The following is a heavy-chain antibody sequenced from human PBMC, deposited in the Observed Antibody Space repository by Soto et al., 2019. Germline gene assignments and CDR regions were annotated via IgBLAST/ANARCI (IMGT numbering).Heavy chain of an antibody. J-gene: IGHJ4*02. V-gene: IGHV1-69*06. CDR3: ASTRYGVDY. Sequence: VASVKVSCKASGGTFSSYAISWVRQAPGQGLEWMGGIIPIFGTANYAQKFQGRVTITADKSTSTAYMELSSLRSEDTAVYYCASTRYGVDYWGQGTLVTVSS. CDR1: GGTFSSYA. D-gene: IGHD3-16*01. CDR2: IIPIFGTA.